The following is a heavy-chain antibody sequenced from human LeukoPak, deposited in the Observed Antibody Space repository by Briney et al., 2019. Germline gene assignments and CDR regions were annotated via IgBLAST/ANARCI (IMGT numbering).Heavy chain of an antibody. V-gene: IGHV3-23*01. CDR1: GFTFSSSA. D-gene: IGHD2-15*01. CDR2: ISNNGGYT. CDR3: AKQLGYCSDGSCYFPY. Sequence: GGSLRLSCAASGFTFSSSAMSWVRQAPGKGLEGVSAISNNGGYTYYADSVQGRFTISRDNSKSTLCLQMNSLRAEDTAVYYCAKQLGYCSDGSCYFPYWGQGTLVTVSS. J-gene: IGHJ4*02.